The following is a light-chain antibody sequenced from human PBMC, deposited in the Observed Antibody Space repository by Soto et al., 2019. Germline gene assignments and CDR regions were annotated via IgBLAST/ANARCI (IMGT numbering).Light chain of an antibody. V-gene: IGKV1-12*01. Sequence: DIQMTQSPSSVSASVGDRVTITCRASQGISSWLAWLQQKPGKAPKLLIFGASTLQSGVPSRFSGSGSGTAFTLTITSLQPDDFATYYCQQANSFPLTFGGGTKVEIK. J-gene: IGKJ4*01. CDR1: QGISSW. CDR2: GAS. CDR3: QQANSFPLT.